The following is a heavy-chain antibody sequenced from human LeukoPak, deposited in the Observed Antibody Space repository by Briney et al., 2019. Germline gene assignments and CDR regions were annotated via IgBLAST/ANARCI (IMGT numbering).Heavy chain of an antibody. D-gene: IGHD3-10*01. J-gene: IGHJ4*02. CDR1: GFTFDDYA. Sequence: GGSLRLSCAASGFTFDDYAMHWVRQAPGKGLAWVSLVSWDGSRTFYADSVKGRFTISRDNSKNSLYLQMNSLRAEDTALYYCAKDKFDGSGSYYFDYWGQGTLSPSPQ. CDR3: AKDKFDGSGSYYFDY. CDR2: VSWDGSRT. V-gene: IGHV3-43D*03.